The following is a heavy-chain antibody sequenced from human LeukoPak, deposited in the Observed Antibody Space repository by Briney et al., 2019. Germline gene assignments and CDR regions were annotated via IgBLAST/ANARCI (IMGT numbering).Heavy chain of an antibody. V-gene: IGHV6-1*01. CDR2: TYYRSKWYN. CDR3: ARLIAVAGPGDAFDI. Sequence: SQTLSLTCAISGDSVSSKSTAWNWIRQSPSRGLEWLGRTYYRSKWYNDYAVSVKSRITINPDTSKNQFSLQLNSVTPEDTAVYYCARLIAVAGPGDAFDIWGQGTMVTVSS. J-gene: IGHJ3*02. CDR1: GDSVSSKSTA. D-gene: IGHD6-19*01.